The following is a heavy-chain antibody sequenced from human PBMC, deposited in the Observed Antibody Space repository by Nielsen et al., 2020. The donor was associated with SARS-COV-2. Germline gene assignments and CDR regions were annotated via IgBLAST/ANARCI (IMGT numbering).Heavy chain of an antibody. CDR2: ISPDGDII. Sequence: GESLQISCAASGFTFSNSWMHWVRQAPGKGLVWVSRISPDGDIINYADSVRGRFTTSRDNAKNTLYMQMNSLRAEDTAVYFCTNWNDGYWGQATPVTVSS. CDR3: TNWNDGY. D-gene: IGHD1-1*01. V-gene: IGHV3-74*01. J-gene: IGHJ4*02. CDR1: GFTFSNSW.